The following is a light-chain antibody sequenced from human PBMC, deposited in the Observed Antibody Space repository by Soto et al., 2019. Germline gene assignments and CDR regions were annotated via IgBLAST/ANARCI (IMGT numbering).Light chain of an antibody. CDR2: DAS. Sequence: AIQFTQSPSSLCAYVGDRVTITCRAIQTISTGMACYQQKPGKAPKLLVYDASSLQSGVASRFSGSGSGTEFTLIISGLQPDGSATYYCQQYTNTNNPWMFGQGTKVDIK. CDR3: QQYTNTNNPWM. J-gene: IGKJ1*01. V-gene: IGKV1-13*01. CDR1: QTISTG.